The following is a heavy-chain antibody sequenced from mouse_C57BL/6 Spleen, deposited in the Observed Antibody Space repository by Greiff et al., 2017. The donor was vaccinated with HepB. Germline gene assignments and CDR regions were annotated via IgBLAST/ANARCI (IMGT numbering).Heavy chain of an antibody. Sequence: QVHVKQPGAELVKPGASVKMSCKASGYTFTSYWITWVKQRPGQGLEWIGDIYPGSGSTNYNEKFKSKATLTVDTASSTAYMQLSSLTSEDSAVYYCARPDYYGSSRFAYWGQGTLVTVSA. CDR2: IYPGSGST. CDR3: ARPDYYGSSRFAY. V-gene: IGHV1-55*01. CDR1: GYTFTSYW. J-gene: IGHJ3*01. D-gene: IGHD1-1*01.